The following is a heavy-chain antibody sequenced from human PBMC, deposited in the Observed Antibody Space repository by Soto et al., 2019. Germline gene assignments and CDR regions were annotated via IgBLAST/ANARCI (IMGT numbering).Heavy chain of an antibody. CDR3: ARSRTVTSRDYYYYYYMDV. CDR2: INHSGST. V-gene: IGHV4-34*01. D-gene: IGHD4-17*01. Sequence: KPSETLYLTCAVYGGSFSGYYWSWIRQPPGKGLEWIGEINHSGSTNYNPSLKSRVTISVDTSKNQFSLKLSSVTAADTAVYYCARSRTVTSRDYYYYYYMDVWGKGTTVTVSS. CDR1: GGSFSGYY. J-gene: IGHJ6*03.